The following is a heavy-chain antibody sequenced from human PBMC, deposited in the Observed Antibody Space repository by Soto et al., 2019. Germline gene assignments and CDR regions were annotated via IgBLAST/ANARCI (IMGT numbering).Heavy chain of an antibody. J-gene: IGHJ4*02. CDR2: ISAYNGNT. CDR1: GYTFTSYC. D-gene: IGHD4-4*01. V-gene: IGHV1-18*01. CDR3: AREPAEQYYFDY. Sequence: ASVKVSCKASGYTFTSYCISWVRQAPGQGLEWMGWISAYNGNTNYAQKLQGRVTMTTDTSTSTAYMELRSLRSDDTAVYYCAREPAEQYYFDYWGQGTLVTVSS.